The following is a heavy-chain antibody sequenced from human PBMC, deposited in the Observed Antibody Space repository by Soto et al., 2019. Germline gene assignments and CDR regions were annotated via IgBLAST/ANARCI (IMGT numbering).Heavy chain of an antibody. J-gene: IGHJ5*02. CDR1: GGSISSGGYY. D-gene: IGHD6-6*01. Sequence: SETLSLTCTVSGGSISSGGYYWSWIRQHPGKGLEWIGYIYYSGRTYYNPSLHSRVSIAVDTTENQFYLKLTSVTTADTSVYYCARGSFSSSSSWFDPWGRGTLVTV. CDR2: IYYSGRT. CDR3: ARGSFSSSSSWFDP. V-gene: IGHV4-31*03.